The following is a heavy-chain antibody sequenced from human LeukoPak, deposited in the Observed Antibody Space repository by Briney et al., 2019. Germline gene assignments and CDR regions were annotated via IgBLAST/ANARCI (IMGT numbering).Heavy chain of an antibody. CDR3: ASWCSSGYYYYYYGMDV. V-gene: IGHV1-69*04. D-gene: IGHD3-22*01. Sequence: SVKVSCKASGGTFSSYAISWVRQAPGQGLEWMGRIIPILGIANYAQKFQGRVTITADKSTSTAYMELSSLRSEDTAVYYCASWCSSGYYYYYYGMDVWGQGTTVTVSS. CDR2: IIPILGIA. CDR1: GGTFSSYA. J-gene: IGHJ6*02.